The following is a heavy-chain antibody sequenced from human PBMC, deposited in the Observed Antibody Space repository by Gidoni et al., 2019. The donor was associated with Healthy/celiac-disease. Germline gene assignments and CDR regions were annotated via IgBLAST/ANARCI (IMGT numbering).Heavy chain of an antibody. Sequence: EVQLVESGGGLIQPGGSLRLSCAASGFTVSSNYMSWVRQAPGKGLEWVSVIYSGGSTYYADSVKGRFTISRDNSKNTLYLQMNSLRAEDTAVYYCARESLWFGELDYMDVWGKGTTVTVSS. J-gene: IGHJ6*03. D-gene: IGHD3-10*01. CDR3: ARESLWFGELDYMDV. V-gene: IGHV3-53*01. CDR2: IYSGGST. CDR1: GFTVSSNY.